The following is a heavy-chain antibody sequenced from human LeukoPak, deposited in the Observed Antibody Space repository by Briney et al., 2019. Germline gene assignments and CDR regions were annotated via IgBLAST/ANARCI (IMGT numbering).Heavy chain of an antibody. J-gene: IGHJ4*02. CDR2: INPDGSSS. V-gene: IGHV3-74*01. D-gene: IGHD4-17*01. Sequence: GGSLRLSCAASGFTFSNYWMHWVRQAPGKGLEWVSRINPDGSSSNYADSVKGRFTMSRDNAKSMVYLQMDGLRAEDTAVYYCANGPYGDFRTYWGQGTLVTVSS. CDR3: ANGPYGDFRTY. CDR1: GFTFSNYW.